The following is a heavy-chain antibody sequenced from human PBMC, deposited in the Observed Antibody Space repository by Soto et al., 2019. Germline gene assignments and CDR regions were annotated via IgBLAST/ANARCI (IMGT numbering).Heavy chain of an antibody. J-gene: IGHJ5*02. CDR3: ARDSIAAGEGEINWFDP. V-gene: IGHV1-69*06. CDR2: IIPIFGTA. Sequence: SVKVSCKASGGTFSSYAISWVRQAPGQGLEWMGGIIPIFGTANYAQKFQGRVTITADKSTSTAYMELSSLRSEDTAVDYCARDSIAAGEGEINWFDPWGQGTLVTVSS. CDR1: GGTFSSYA. D-gene: IGHD6-13*01.